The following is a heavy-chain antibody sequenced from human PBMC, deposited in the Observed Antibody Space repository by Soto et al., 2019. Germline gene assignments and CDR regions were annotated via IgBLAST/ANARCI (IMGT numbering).Heavy chain of an antibody. V-gene: IGHV3-23*01. CDR2: ISGSGGST. CDR3: AKASTYYDFWSGYYMFDY. Sequence: EVLLLESGGGLVQPGGSLRLSCAASGFTFSSYAMSWVRQAPGKGLEWVSAISGSGGSTYYADSVKGRFTISRDNSKNTLYLQMNSLRAEDTAVYYCAKASTYYDFWSGYYMFDYWGQGTLVTVSS. D-gene: IGHD3-3*01. J-gene: IGHJ4*02. CDR1: GFTFSSYA.